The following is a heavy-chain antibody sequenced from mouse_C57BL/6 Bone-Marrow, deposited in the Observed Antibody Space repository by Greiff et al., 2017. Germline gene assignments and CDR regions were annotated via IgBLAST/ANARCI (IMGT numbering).Heavy chain of an antibody. CDR3: ARIGYYVYWYFDV. D-gene: IGHD2-3*01. J-gene: IGHJ1*03. V-gene: IGHV1-50*01. CDR1: GYTFTSYW. Sequence: QVQLQQPGAELEKPGASVKLSCKASGYTFTSYWMQWVKQRPGQGLEWIGEIDPSDSYTNYNQKFKGKATLTVDTSSSTAYMQLSSLTSEDSAVYYCARIGYYVYWYFDVWGTGTTVTVSS. CDR2: IDPSDSYT.